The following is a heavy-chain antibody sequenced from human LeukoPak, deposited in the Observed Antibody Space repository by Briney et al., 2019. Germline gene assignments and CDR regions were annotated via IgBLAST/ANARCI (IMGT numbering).Heavy chain of an antibody. CDR2: IYYSGST. V-gene: IGHV4-59*01. D-gene: IGHD5-24*01. CDR3: ARAGTLQSNPSAFDI. J-gene: IGHJ3*02. CDR1: GGSISSYY. Sequence: SETLSLTCTVSGGSISSYYWSWIRQPPGKGLEWIGYIYYSGSTSYNPSLGSRVTISVDTSKNQFSLKLYSVTAADTAVYYCARAGTLQSNPSAFDIWGQGTMVTVSS.